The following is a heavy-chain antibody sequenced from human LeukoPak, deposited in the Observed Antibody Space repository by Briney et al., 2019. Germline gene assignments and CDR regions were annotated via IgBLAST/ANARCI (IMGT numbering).Heavy chain of an antibody. CDR2: ISGSGGST. Sequence: GGSLRLSCAASGFTFSSYAMSWVRQAPGKELEWVSAISGSGGSTYYADSVKGRFTISRDNSKNTLYLQMNSLRAEDTAVYYCAKDYYGSGSMGRYYYYMDVWGKGTTVTVSS. V-gene: IGHV3-23*01. D-gene: IGHD3-10*01. CDR3: AKDYYGSGSMGRYYYYMDV. J-gene: IGHJ6*03. CDR1: GFTFSSYA.